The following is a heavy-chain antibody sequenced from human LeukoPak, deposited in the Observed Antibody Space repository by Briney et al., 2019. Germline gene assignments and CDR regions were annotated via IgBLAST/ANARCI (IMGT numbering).Heavy chain of an antibody. J-gene: IGHJ6*02. CDR2: IYHSGST. CDR1: GGSISSGGYS. D-gene: IGHD3-3*01. CDR3: ARAPIFGGWDYGMDV. V-gene: IGHV4-30-2*01. Sequence: SQTLSLTCAVSGGSISSGGYSWSWIRQPPGKGLEWIGYIYHSGSTYYNPSLKSRVTISVDRSKNQFSLKLSSVTAADTAVYYCARAPIFGGWDYGMDVWGQGTTVTVSS.